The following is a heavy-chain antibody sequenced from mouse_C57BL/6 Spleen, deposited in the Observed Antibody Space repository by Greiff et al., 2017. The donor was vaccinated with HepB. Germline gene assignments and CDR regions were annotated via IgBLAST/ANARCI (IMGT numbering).Heavy chain of an antibody. CDR2: INLFNGIT. J-gene: IGHJ3*01. CDR3: ARFYYDYDWFAY. Sequence: VQLQQSGPKVVNAGASVKLSCKSSGYSFSRYKMECVKQSHVKSLEWIEHINLFNGITNYNGNFKSKATLTVDISSSTAYMELSRLTSEDSEVYYCARFYYDYDWFAYWGQGTLVTVSA. CDR1: GYSFSRYK. V-gene: IGHV1-16*01. D-gene: IGHD2-4*01.